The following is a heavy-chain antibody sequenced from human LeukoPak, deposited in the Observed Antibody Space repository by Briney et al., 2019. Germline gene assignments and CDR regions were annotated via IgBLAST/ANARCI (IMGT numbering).Heavy chain of an antibody. V-gene: IGHV4-30-4*01. D-gene: IGHD3-10*01. CDR3: ARGGLWFGELYHDAFEI. CDR2: IYYSGST. Sequence: SQTLSLTCTVSGGSISSGDYYWSWIRQPPGKGLEWIGYIYYSGSTYYNPSLKSRVTISVDTSKNQFSLKLSSVTAADTAVYYCARGGLWFGELYHDAFEIWGQGTMVTVSS. CDR1: GGSISSGDYY. J-gene: IGHJ3*02.